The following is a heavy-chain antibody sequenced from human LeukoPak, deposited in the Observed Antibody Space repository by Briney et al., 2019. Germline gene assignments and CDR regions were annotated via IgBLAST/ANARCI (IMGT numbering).Heavy chain of an antibody. Sequence: PSETLSFTCTVSGGSISSYYWSWLRQPPGKGLEWIGYIYYSGSTNYNPSLTSRVTISVDTSKNQFSLKLSSVTAADTAVYYCARSTGIAAAAFGIWGQGTLVTVSS. V-gene: IGHV4-59*01. CDR3: ARSTGIAAAAFGI. J-gene: IGHJ4*02. CDR2: IYYSGST. D-gene: IGHD6-13*01. CDR1: GGSISSYY.